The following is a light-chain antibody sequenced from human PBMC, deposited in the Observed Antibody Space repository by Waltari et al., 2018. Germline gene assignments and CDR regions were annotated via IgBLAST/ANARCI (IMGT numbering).Light chain of an antibody. V-gene: IGKV3-20*01. CDR3: HQYGGSPRT. CDR1: QSVDTTY. J-gene: IGKJ1*01. CDR2: GTS. Sequence: EIVLTQSPGSLSLSPGDRATLSCRASQSVDTTYLAWYQQKPGQAPRLLIYGTSSRATDIPDRFSGSGSGTDFTLTISRLEPEDFAVYFCHQYGGSPRTFGQGTKV.